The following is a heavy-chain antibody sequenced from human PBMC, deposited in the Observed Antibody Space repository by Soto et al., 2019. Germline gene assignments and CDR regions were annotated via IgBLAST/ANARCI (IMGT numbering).Heavy chain of an antibody. CDR2: ISAYNGNT. V-gene: IGHV1-18*01. Sequence: ASVKVSCKASGYTFTSYGISWVRQAPGQGLEWMGWISAYNGNTNYAQKLQGRVTMTTDTSTSTAYMELRSLRSDDTAVYYCAREEISSWYGSWFDPWGQGTLVTVSS. J-gene: IGHJ5*02. CDR3: AREEISSWYGSWFDP. D-gene: IGHD6-13*01. CDR1: GYTFTSYG.